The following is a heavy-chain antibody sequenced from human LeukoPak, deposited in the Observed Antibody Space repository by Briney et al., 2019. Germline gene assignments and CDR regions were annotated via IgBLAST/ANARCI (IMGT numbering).Heavy chain of an antibody. CDR1: GYSFTSYW. V-gene: IGHV5-51*01. J-gene: IGHJ4*02. CDR2: IYPGDSET. D-gene: IGHD3-22*01. Sequence: GESLKISCKGSGYSFTSYWIGWVRQMPGKGLEWMGIIYPGDSETRYSPSFQGQVTISADKSISTAYLQWSSLKASDTAMYYCARGTNSSVVRFAYWGQGTLVTVSS. CDR3: ARGTNSSVVRFAY.